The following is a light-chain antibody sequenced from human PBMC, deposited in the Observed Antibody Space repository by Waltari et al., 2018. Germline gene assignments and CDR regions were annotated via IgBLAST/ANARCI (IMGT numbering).Light chain of an antibody. J-gene: IGLJ1*01. Sequence: QSALTPPRSVAGSPGPSVTISCTVTYTAVGGFYYVSWYQHHPGKAPKLMIYDVSKRPSGVPDRFSGSKSGNTASLTISGLQAEDEADYYCCSYAGSYTYVFGTGTKVTVL. V-gene: IGLV2-11*01. CDR1: YTAVGGFYY. CDR2: DVS. CDR3: CSYAGSYTYV.